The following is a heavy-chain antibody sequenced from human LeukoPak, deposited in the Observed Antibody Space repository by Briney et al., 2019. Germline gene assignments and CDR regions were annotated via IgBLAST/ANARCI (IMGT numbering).Heavy chain of an antibody. CDR2: IISSSSYT. CDR1: GFTFSDNY. Sequence: KPAGTLRLSCAGSGFTFSDNYMSWICHAPGKGPEWGSYIISSSSYTNYADSVKGRFTISRDNAKNSLYLQMNSLRAEDTAVYYCARLSTGNFDYWGQGTLVSVSS. V-gene: IGHV3-11*03. CDR3: ARLSTGNFDY. J-gene: IGHJ4*02.